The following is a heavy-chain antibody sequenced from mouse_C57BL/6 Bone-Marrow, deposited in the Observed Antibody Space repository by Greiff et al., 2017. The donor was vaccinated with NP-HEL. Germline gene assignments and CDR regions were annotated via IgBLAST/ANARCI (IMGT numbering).Heavy chain of an antibody. CDR3: ASAYYSNYVGFAY. V-gene: IGHV5-15*01. CDR2: ISNLAYSI. J-gene: IGHJ3*01. Sequence: KLVESGGGLVQPGGSLKLSCAASGFTFSDYGMAWVRQAPRKGPEWVAFISNLAYSIYYADTVKGRFTISRENAKNTLYLEMSSLRSEDTAMYYCASAYYSNYVGFAYWGQGTLVTVSA. D-gene: IGHD2-5*01. CDR1: GFTFSDYG.